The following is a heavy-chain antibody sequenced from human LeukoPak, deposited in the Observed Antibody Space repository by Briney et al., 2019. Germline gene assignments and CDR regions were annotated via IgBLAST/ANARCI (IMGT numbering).Heavy chain of an antibody. D-gene: IGHD3-22*01. CDR1: GFTFSSYA. V-gene: IGHV3-23*01. CDR2: ISGSGGST. Sequence: GGSLRLSCAASGFTFSSYAMSWVRQAPGKGLEWVSAISGSGGSTYYADSVKGRFTISRDNSKNTLYLQMNSLRAEDTAVYYCARDCYYDSSLRWFDPWGQGTLVTVSS. J-gene: IGHJ5*02. CDR3: ARDCYYDSSLRWFDP.